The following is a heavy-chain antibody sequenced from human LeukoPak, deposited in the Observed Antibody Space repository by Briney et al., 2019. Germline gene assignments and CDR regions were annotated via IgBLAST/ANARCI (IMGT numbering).Heavy chain of an antibody. CDR1: GYTFTSYY. CDR3: AKYLGDYDYYYYMDV. Sequence: ASVKVSCKASGYTFTSYYMHWVRQAPGQGLEWMGIINPSGGSTSYAQKFQGRVTMTRDTSTSTVYMELSSLRSEDTAVYYCAKYLGDYDYYYYMDVWGKGTTVTASS. CDR2: INPSGGST. J-gene: IGHJ6*03. D-gene: IGHD4/OR15-4a*01. V-gene: IGHV1-46*01.